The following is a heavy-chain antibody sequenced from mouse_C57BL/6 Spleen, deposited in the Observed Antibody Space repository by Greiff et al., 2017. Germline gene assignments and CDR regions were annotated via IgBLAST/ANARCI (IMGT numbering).Heavy chain of an antibody. D-gene: IGHD1-1*01. CDR3: AIITTVRMDYAMDY. V-gene: IGHV1-7*01. CDR1: GYTFTSYW. Sequence: QVQLQQSGAELAKPGASVKLSCKASGYTFTSYWLHWVKQRPGQGLEWIGYINPSSGYTKYNQKFKDKATLTADKSSSTAYMQLSSLTYEDSAVYYCAIITTVRMDYAMDYWGQGTSVTVSS. J-gene: IGHJ4*01. CDR2: INPSSGYT.